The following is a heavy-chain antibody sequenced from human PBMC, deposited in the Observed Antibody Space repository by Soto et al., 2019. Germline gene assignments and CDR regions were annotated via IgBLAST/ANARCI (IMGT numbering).Heavy chain of an antibody. J-gene: IGHJ4*02. D-gene: IGHD3-16*01. CDR2: ISYDGSNK. V-gene: IGHV3-30-3*01. CDR1: GFTFSSYA. CDR3: ARGKVWLTTLDY. Sequence: QVQLVESGGGVVQPGRSLRLSCAASGFTFSSYAMHWVRQAPGKGLEWVAVISYDGSNKYYADSVKGRFTISRDNSKNTLYLQMNSLRAEDTAVYYCARGKVWLTTLDYWGQGTLVTVSS.